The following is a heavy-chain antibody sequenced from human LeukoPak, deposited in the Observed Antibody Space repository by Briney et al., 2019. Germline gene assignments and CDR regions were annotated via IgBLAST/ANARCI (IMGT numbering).Heavy chain of an antibody. Sequence: SETLSLTCTVSGGSISSYYWSWIRQPPGKGLEWIGYISYSGSTNYNPSLKSRVTISLDTSKNQFSLKLSSVTAADTAVYYCARDLAESDAFDIWGQGTMVTVSS. CDR3: ARDLAESDAFDI. V-gene: IGHV4-59*01. J-gene: IGHJ3*02. CDR1: GGSISSYY. CDR2: ISYSGST.